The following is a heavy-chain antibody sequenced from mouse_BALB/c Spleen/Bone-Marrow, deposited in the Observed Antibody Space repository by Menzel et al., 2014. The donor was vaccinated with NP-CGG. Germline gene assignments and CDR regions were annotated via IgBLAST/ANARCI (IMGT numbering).Heavy chain of an antibody. J-gene: IGHJ4*01. CDR2: IYPGSGST. D-gene: IGHD2-10*02. Sequence: GSELVRPGASVKLSCKASGYTFTSYWMHWVKQRHGQGLEWIGNIYPGSGSTNYDEKFKSKGTLTVDKSSSTAYMQLSSPTSEDSAVYYCTRQYGNYYAMDYWGQGTSVTVSS. CDR1: GYTFTSYW. V-gene: IGHV1S22*01. CDR3: TRQYGNYYAMDY.